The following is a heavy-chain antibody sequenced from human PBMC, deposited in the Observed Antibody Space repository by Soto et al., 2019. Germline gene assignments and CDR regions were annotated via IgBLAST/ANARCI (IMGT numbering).Heavy chain of an antibody. CDR2: IYYSGST. Sequence: SETLSLTCTVSGGSISSYYWSWIRQPPGKGLEWIGYIYYSGSTNYNPSLKSRVTISVDTSKNQFSLKLSSVTAADTAVYYCAADLGYSSSWSDYYYGMDVWGQGTTVTV. V-gene: IGHV4-59*01. D-gene: IGHD6-13*01. J-gene: IGHJ6*02. CDR3: AADLGYSSSWSDYYYGMDV. CDR1: GGSISSYY.